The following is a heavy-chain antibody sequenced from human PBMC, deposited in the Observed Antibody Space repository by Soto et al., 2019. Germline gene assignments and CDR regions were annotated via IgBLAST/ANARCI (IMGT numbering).Heavy chain of an antibody. D-gene: IGHD1-1*01. CDR3: AREGGSTGTTPGFWFDP. Sequence: QVQLVQSGAEVKKPGASVKVSCKASGYTFTKYAIHWVRQAPGQRLEWMGWINVGNGNTRYSKRFQGRVTVTRDTSARIAYIELSSLRSEDTAVYYCAREGGSTGTTPGFWFDPWGQGTLVTVSS. J-gene: IGHJ5*02. CDR1: GYTFTKYA. CDR2: INVGNGNT. V-gene: IGHV1-3*01.